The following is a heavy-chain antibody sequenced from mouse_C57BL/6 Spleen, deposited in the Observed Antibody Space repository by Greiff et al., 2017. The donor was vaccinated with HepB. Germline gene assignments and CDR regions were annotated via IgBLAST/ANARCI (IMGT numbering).Heavy chain of an antibody. CDR2: IDPSDSET. D-gene: IGHD3-2*02. V-gene: IGHV1-52*01. CDR3: ARELDSSGYAY. J-gene: IGHJ3*01. CDR1: GYTFTSYW. Sequence: VQLQQPGAELVRPGSSVKLSCKASGYTFTSYWMHWVKQRPIQGLEWIGNIDPSDSETHYNQKFKDKATLTVDKSSSTAYMQLSSLTSEDSAVYYGARELDSSGYAYWGQGTLVTVSA.